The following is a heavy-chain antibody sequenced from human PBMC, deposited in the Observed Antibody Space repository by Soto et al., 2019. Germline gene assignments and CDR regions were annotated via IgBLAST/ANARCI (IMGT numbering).Heavy chain of an antibody. J-gene: IGHJ4*02. V-gene: IGHV4-34*01. Sequence: QVQLQQWGAGLLKPSETLSLTCAVYGGSFSGYYWNWIRQPPGKGLEWIGEINHSGSTNYNPSLKSRVTISVDTSKNQFSRKLSSVTAADPAVYYCARGYGRNCDYWGQGTLVTVSS. D-gene: IGHD3-10*01. CDR3: ARGYGRNCDY. CDR2: INHSGST. CDR1: GGSFSGYY.